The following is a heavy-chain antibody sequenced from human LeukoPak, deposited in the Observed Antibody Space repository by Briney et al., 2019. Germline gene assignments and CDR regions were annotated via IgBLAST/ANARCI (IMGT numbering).Heavy chain of an antibody. CDR3: ASLPTDYYGSGSPDG. CDR1: GASISSSSYY. D-gene: IGHD3-10*01. CDR2: IYYSGST. V-gene: IGHV4-39*01. Sequence: EXLSLTCTVSGASISSSSYYWGWVRQPPGTGLEWIGSIYYSGSTYYNPSLKRRVTIYVETTKKEFSLKLISVTAADTAVYYCASLPTDYYGSGSPDGWGQGTLVTVSS. J-gene: IGHJ4*02.